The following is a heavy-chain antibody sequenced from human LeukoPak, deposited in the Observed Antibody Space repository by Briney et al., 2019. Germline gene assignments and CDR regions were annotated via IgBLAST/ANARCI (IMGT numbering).Heavy chain of an antibody. V-gene: IGHV3-74*01. CDR2: ISSDGSST. D-gene: IGHD2-15*01. CDR1: GFTLSSYW. Sequence: GGSLRLSCAASGFTLSSYWMHWVRQAPGKGLVWVSRISSDGSSTSYAGSVKGRFTISRDSANNTLYLQMNSLRAEDTAVYYCERGGRDGVGPIDYGGKGPWVTV. J-gene: IGHJ4*02. CDR3: ERGGRDGVGPIDY.